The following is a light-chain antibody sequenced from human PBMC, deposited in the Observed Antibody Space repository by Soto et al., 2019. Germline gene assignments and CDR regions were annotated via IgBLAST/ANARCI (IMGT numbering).Light chain of an antibody. J-gene: IGLJ6*01. CDR2: EVN. Sequence: QSALTQPASVSGSPGQSVTISCTGPRSDIGDSNFISWYQHSPGKAPRLLIYEVNNRPSGVSRRFSGSKAGNTASLTISGLLDDDEADYFCASFRSGTNLVFGSGTKLTVL. CDR3: ASFRSGTNLV. V-gene: IGLV2-14*01. CDR1: RSDIGDSNF.